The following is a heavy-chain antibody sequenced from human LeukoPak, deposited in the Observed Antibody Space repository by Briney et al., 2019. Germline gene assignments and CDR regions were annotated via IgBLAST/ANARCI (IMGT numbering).Heavy chain of an antibody. J-gene: IGHJ4*02. Sequence: GSPRPSCGAPGFIFRKFAMSWVRPAPSKGPGLVSAITGIGVYTYYADSVKGRFTISRDNSKNMIYLQMNSLRVEDTAVYYCAKDQSIEKWLSFHYWGQGTLVTVSS. CDR1: GFIFRKFA. CDR3: AKDQSIEKWLSFHY. CDR2: ITGIGVYT. D-gene: IGHD3-22*01. V-gene: IGHV3-23*01.